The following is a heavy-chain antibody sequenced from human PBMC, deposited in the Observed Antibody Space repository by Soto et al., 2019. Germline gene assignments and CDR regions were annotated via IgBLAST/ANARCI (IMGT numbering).Heavy chain of an antibody. CDR3: TREVQPVIRREYDY. V-gene: IGHV3-21*01. CDR2: IDGRGIRT. Sequence: PGGSLRLSCEASGFTFGSHTMNWVRQAPGKGLEWVSSIDGRGIRTFYADALKGRFTISRDNARNSLYLQMNSLRAEDTAVYYCTREVQPVIRREYDYWGQGALVTVSS. J-gene: IGHJ4*02. CDR1: GFTFGSHT.